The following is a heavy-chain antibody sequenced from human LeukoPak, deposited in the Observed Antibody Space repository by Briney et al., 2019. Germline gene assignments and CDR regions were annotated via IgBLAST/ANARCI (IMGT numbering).Heavy chain of an antibody. Sequence: SETLSLTCAVSGGSINNYYWSWIRQPPGKGLEWIGYIYDSGSTKYNPSLKSRVTISVDTSKNQFSLKLSSVTAADTAVYYCARRLGRKFGERFYYYHYMDVWGKGTTVTISS. J-gene: IGHJ6*03. CDR2: IYDSGST. D-gene: IGHD3-10*01. CDR3: ARRLGRKFGERFYYYHYMDV. V-gene: IGHV4-59*12. CDR1: GGSINNYY.